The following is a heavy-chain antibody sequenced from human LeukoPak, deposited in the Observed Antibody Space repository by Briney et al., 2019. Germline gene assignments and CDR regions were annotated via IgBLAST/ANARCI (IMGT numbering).Heavy chain of an antibody. CDR3: TRDYGGFDY. V-gene: IGHV3-49*04. D-gene: IGHD4-23*01. Sequence: GGSLRLSCRASGFTFGDYVMTWVRQAPGQGLEWVGFIRSKVYGGTTEYAASVKARFIISRDDSKSIAYLQMNSLKAEDTAVYYCTRDYGGFDYWGQGTLVTVSS. CDR2: IRSKVYGGTT. CDR1: GFTFGDYV. J-gene: IGHJ4*02.